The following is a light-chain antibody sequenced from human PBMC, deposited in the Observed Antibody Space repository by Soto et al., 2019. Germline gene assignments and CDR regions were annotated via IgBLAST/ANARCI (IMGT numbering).Light chain of an antibody. Sequence: QSVLTQPASVSGSPGQSITISCTGTSSDVGGYNYVSWYQQHPGKAPKLMIYDVSNRPSGVSNRFSGSKSGNTASLTISGLQAEDEADYYCSSYTSSNTPVFGTGTQLTVL. J-gene: IGLJ1*01. V-gene: IGLV2-14*01. CDR2: DVS. CDR1: SSDVGGYNY. CDR3: SSYTSSNTPV.